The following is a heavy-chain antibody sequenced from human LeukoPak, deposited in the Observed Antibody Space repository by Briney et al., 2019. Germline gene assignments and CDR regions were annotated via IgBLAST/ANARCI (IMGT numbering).Heavy chain of an antibody. J-gene: IGHJ4*02. CDR2: FDPEEGET. V-gene: IGHV1-24*01. CDR1: GYTLTELS. CDR3: AREGGYNYGDAPLHFDY. Sequence: GASVTLSCKVSGYTLTELSMNWVRQARGRGLEWMGGFDPEEGETIYAQKFQGRVTMTEDTSTDTAYMPLSSLRSEDTAVYYCAREGGYNYGDAPLHFDYWGQGTLVTVSS. D-gene: IGHD5-18*01.